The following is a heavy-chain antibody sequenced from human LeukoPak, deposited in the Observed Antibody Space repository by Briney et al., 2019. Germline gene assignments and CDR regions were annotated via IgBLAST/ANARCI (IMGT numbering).Heavy chain of an antibody. D-gene: IGHD4-23*01. Sequence: SETLSLTCTVSGGSISSYYWSWIRQPPGKGLDWIGYIYYSGSTDYNPSLKSRVTISVDTSKNQFSLKLSSVTAADTAVYYCASGYYGGKVFDYWGQGTLVTVSS. CDR2: IYYSGST. CDR1: GGSISSYY. J-gene: IGHJ4*02. CDR3: ASGYYGGKVFDY. V-gene: IGHV4-59*01.